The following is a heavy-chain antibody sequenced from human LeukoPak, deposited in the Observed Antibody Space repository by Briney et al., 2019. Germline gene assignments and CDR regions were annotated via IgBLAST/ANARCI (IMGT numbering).Heavy chain of an antibody. D-gene: IGHD3-22*01. V-gene: IGHV4-34*01. CDR3: ARDRAHYYDSSGYHGAFDI. Sequence: SETLSLTCAVYGGSFSGYYWSWIRQPPGKGLEWIGEINHSGSTNYNPSLKSRVTISLDTSKNQFSLKLSSVTAADTAVYYCARDRAHYYDSSGYHGAFDIWGQGTMVTVSS. CDR1: GGSFSGYY. CDR2: INHSGST. J-gene: IGHJ3*02.